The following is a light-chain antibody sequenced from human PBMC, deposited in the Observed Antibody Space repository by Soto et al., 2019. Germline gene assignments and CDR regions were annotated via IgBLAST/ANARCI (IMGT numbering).Light chain of an antibody. V-gene: IGKV4-1*01. J-gene: IGKJ4*01. CDR1: QSVLYSSNNKNY. Sequence: DIVMTQSPDSLAVSLGERATINCKSSQSVLYSSNNKNYLAWYQQKPGQPPKLLIYWASTRESGVTDRFSGSGSGTDFTLTISSLQAEDVAVYYCHQYYSVPLTFGGGTKVEIK. CDR2: WAS. CDR3: HQYYSVPLT.